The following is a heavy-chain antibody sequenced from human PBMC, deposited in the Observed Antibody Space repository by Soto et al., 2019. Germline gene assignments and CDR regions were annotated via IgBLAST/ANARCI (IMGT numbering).Heavy chain of an antibody. D-gene: IGHD6-13*01. CDR3: ARDLVPLAGTNWAANHFDP. V-gene: IGHV3-30-3*01. J-gene: IGHJ5*02. CDR1: GFTFSTYA. CDR2: ISYDGTNE. Sequence: QVQLVESGGGVVQPGRSLRLSCAASGFTFSTYAMHWVRQAPGKGLEWLAVISYDGTNEIYADSVKGRFIISRDNSMNTMFLQMNSVRPEDTAMYYCARDLVPLAGTNWAANHFDPWGQGNLVTVSS.